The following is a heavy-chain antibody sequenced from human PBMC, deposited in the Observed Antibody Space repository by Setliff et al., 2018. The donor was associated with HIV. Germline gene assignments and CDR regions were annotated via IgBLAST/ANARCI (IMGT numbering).Heavy chain of an antibody. CDR2: IWYDGSNK. J-gene: IGHJ4*02. Sequence: GGSLRLSCAASGFTFNNYAMNWVRQAPGKGLEWVAVIWYDGSNKYYADSVKGRFTIFRENSKNILYLQMSNLRAEDTALYYCAKVMITTTWAFDFWGQGTPVTVSS. V-gene: IGHV3-33*08. D-gene: IGHD1-26*01. CDR3: AKVMITTTWAFDF. CDR1: GFTFNNYA.